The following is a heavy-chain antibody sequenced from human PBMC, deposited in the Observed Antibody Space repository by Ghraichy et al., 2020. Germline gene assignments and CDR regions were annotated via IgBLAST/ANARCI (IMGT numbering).Heavy chain of an antibody. Sequence: GESLNISCAASGFTFSSYAMSWVRQAPGKGLEWVSAISGSGGSTYYADSVKGRFTISRDNSKNTLYLQMNSLRAEDTAVYYCAKGEVRGYSYGGYGMDVWGQGTTVTVSS. CDR1: GFTFSSYA. V-gene: IGHV3-23*01. CDR3: AKGEVRGYSYGGYGMDV. D-gene: IGHD5-18*01. J-gene: IGHJ6*02. CDR2: ISGSGGST.